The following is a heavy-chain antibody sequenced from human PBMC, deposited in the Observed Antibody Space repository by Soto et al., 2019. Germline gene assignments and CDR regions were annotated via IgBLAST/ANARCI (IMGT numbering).Heavy chain of an antibody. J-gene: IGHJ4*02. D-gene: IGHD6-19*01. CDR3: AREDNSGWFSYFDY. CDR2: IYTSGTT. Sequence: ASETLSLTCPVSGGSISSYFWSWVRQPAGKGLEWIGRIYTSGTTNYNPSLKSRVTMSVDTSKNQFSLKLSSLTAADTAVYYCAREDNSGWFSYFDYWGQGTLVTVAS. CDR1: GGSISSYF. V-gene: IGHV4-4*07.